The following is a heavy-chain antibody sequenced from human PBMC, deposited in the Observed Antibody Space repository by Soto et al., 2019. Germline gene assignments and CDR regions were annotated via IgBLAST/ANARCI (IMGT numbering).Heavy chain of an antibody. Sequence: GASVKVSCKASGGTFSSYAISWVRQAPGQGLEWMGGTIPIFGTANYAQKFQGRVTITADESTSTAYMELSSLRSEDTAVYYCARGYDILTGHRWFDPWGQGTLVTVSS. CDR2: TIPIFGTA. CDR3: ARGYDILTGHRWFDP. V-gene: IGHV1-69*13. CDR1: GGTFSSYA. J-gene: IGHJ5*02. D-gene: IGHD3-9*01.